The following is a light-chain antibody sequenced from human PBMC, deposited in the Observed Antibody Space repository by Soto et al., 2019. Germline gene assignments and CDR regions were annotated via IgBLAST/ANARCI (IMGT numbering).Light chain of an antibody. Sequence: QPVLTQPPSASASLGASVTLTCTLSSGYSNYKVDWYQQRPGKGTRFVMRVGTGGIVGSKGDGIPDRFSVLGSGLNRYLTIKNIQEEDESDYHCGADDGGGSNFVFGGGTKVTVL. CDR1: SGYSNYK. J-gene: IGLJ2*01. V-gene: IGLV9-49*01. CDR2: VGTGGIVG. CDR3: GADDGGGSNFV.